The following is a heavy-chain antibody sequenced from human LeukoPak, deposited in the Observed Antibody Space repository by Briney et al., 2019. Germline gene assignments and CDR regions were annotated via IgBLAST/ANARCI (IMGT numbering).Heavy chain of an antibody. D-gene: IGHD4-17*01. CDR3: ARTGDGDSYIGAFDI. V-gene: IGHV3-53*01. CDR1: GLTVSSNY. CDR2: IYRSGST. J-gene: IGHJ3*02. Sequence: PGGSLRLCCAASGLTVSSNYMSWVRQAPGKGLEWVSVIYRSGSTYYADSVKGRFTISRDDSKNTLYLQMNSLRAEDTAVYYCARTGDGDSYIGAFDIWGQGTMVTVSS.